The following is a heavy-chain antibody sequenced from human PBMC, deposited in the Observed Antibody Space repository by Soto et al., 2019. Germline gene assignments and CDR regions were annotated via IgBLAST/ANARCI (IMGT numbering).Heavy chain of an antibody. V-gene: IGHV3-48*03. CDR1: GFTSSIYE. J-gene: IGHJ6*02. Sequence: GSLRLSCAASGFTSSIYEMNWVRQAPGKGPEWLSYISSGGLNIHYADSVKGRFTISRDNAKNSLYLQMHSLRAEDTAVYYCVRDPVGANLPLMYRMVVWGQGTTGHVSS. CDR3: VRDPVGANLPLMYRMVV. CDR2: ISSGGLNI. D-gene: IGHD1-26*01.